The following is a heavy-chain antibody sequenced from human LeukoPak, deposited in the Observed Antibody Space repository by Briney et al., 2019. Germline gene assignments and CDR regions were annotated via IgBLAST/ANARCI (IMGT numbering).Heavy chain of an antibody. CDR2: INHSGST. Sequence: PSETLSLTCAVYGGSFSGYFWNWIRQPPGKGLEWIGEINHSGSTNYNPSLKSRVTISVDTSKNQFSLKLSSMTAADTAVYFCARGSSSWMDYYMDVWGKGTTVTVSS. CDR1: GGSFSGYF. D-gene: IGHD6-13*01. J-gene: IGHJ6*03. CDR3: ARGSSSWMDYYMDV. V-gene: IGHV4-34*01.